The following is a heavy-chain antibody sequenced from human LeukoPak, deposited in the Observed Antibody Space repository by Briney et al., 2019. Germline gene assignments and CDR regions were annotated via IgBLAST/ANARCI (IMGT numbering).Heavy chain of an antibody. CDR2: IHYSGNT. CDR3: ARDPGPYYDNSGSYFAFFDY. D-gene: IGHD3-22*01. Sequence: SETLSLTCTVSGGSISSHYWSWIRQPPGKGLEWIGYIHYSGNTKYNPSLKSRVTISVDTSKNQFSLKLSSVTAADTAVYYCARDPGPYYDNSGSYFAFFDYWGQGTLVTVSS. J-gene: IGHJ4*02. V-gene: IGHV4-59*11. CDR1: GGSISSHY.